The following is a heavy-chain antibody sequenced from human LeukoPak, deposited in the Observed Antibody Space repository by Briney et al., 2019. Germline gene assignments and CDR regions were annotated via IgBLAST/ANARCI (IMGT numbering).Heavy chain of an antibody. CDR3: ARRSSSWYSKIDS. CDR2: IYYSGST. D-gene: IGHD6-13*01. V-gene: IGHV4-39*01. Sequence: SETLSLTCTVSGVSISSSYYYWGWIRQPPGKGLEWIGSIYYSGSTYYNPSLKSRVTISEDTSKNQFSLKLSSVTAADTAVYYCARRSSSWYSKIDSWGQGTLVTVSS. CDR1: GVSISSSYYY. J-gene: IGHJ4*02.